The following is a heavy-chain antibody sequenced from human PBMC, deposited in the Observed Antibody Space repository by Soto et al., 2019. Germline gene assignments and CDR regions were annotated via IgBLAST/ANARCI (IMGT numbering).Heavy chain of an antibody. D-gene: IGHD1-1*01. CDR2: ISSSGSYL. J-gene: IGHJ4*02. Sequence: EVQLVESGGGRVEPGGSLRLSCAASGFTFSTHAMVWVRQAPGKGLEWVSSISSSGSYLYYADSVEGRFTISRDDARNSVHLQMNSLRVEDTAVYYCARDGNYPEFWGQGTLVTVSS. CDR3: ARDGNYPEF. V-gene: IGHV3-21*01. CDR1: GFTFSTHA.